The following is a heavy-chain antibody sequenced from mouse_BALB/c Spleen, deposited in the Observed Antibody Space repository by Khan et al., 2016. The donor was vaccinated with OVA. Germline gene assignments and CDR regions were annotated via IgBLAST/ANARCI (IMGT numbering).Heavy chain of an antibody. J-gene: IGHJ4*01. CDR3: AKWGTGYYAMDY. D-gene: IGHD4-1*01. CDR1: GFSLTNYG. CDR2: LWGDGST. V-gene: IGHV2-3*01. Sequence: QVQLKQSGPGLVAPSQSLSITCTVSGFSLTNYGVTWVRQPPGKGLEWLGVLWGDGSTNYHSALISRLSISKDNSKSQGFLKLNSLQTDDTATYYCAKWGTGYYAMDYWGQGTSVTVSS.